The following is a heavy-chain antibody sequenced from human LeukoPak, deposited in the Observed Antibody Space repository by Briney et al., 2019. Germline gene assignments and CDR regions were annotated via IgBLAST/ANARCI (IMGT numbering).Heavy chain of an antibody. Sequence: PGGSLGLSCAAPGLTFDDYAMHWVGKAPGKGLEWVSLISWDGGSTYYADSVKGRFTISRDNSKNSLYLQMNSLRAEDTALYYCAKDIGATGGYNLDYWGQGTLVTVSS. J-gene: IGHJ4*02. CDR2: ISWDGGST. D-gene: IGHD5-24*01. CDR1: GLTFDDYA. V-gene: IGHV3-43D*03. CDR3: AKDIGATGGYNLDY.